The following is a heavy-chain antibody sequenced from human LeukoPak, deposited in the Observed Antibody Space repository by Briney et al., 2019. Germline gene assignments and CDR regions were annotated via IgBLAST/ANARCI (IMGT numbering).Heavy chain of an antibody. CDR2: IYYSGST. CDR3: ARGGDWLFDY. J-gene: IGHJ4*02. V-gene: IGHV4-31*03. D-gene: IGHD2-21*02. CDR1: GGSISSGGSY. Sequence: PSETLSLTCTVSGGSISSGGSYWSWIRQHPGKGLEWIGYIYYSGSTYYYPSLKSRVTISVDKSKNQFSLELNSVTAADTAVYYYARGGDWLFDYWGQGILVTVSS.